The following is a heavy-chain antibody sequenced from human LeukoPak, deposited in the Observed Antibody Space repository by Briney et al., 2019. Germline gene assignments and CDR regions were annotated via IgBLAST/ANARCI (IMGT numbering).Heavy chain of an antibody. CDR3: AKPRSEAYSYGFDS. D-gene: IGHD5-18*01. Sequence: PGGSLRLSCAASGFTFSSYAMSWVRQAPGKGLEWVSAISGSGGGTYYADSVKGRFTISRDNSKNTLYLQMNSLRAEDTAVYYCAKPRSEAYSYGFDSWGQGTLVTVSS. V-gene: IGHV3-23*01. CDR1: GFTFSSYA. J-gene: IGHJ4*02. CDR2: ISGSGGGT.